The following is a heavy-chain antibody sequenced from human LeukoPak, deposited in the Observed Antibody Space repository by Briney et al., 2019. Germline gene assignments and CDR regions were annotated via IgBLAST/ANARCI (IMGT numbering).Heavy chain of an antibody. CDR2: IYTSGST. Sequence: SETLSLTCTVSGDSVSSYYWSWIRQPAGKGLEWIGRIYTSGSTNYNPSLKSRVTISVDTSKNQFSLNLNSVTAADTAVYYCARDGYSGSDALWGQGTLVTVSS. V-gene: IGHV4-4*07. CDR3: ARDGYSGSDAL. CDR1: GDSVSSYY. D-gene: IGHD5-12*01. J-gene: IGHJ4*02.